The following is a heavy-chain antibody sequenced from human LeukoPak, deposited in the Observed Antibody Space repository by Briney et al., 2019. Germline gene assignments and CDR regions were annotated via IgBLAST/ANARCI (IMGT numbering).Heavy chain of an antibody. CDR1: GGSITTYY. D-gene: IGHD3-10*01. Sequence: SETLSLTCTVSGGSITTYYWTWIRQPPGKGLEWISYIYNGGSTNYNLSLQSRVTISVDTSKNQFSLKLSSVTAADTAVYYCARGHDYYGSGRQSWFDPWGQGTLVTVSS. V-gene: IGHV4-59*01. J-gene: IGHJ5*02. CDR2: IYNGGST. CDR3: ARGHDYYGSGRQSWFDP.